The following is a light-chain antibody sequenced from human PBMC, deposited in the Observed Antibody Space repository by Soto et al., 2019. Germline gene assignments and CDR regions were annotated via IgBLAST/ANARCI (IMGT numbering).Light chain of an antibody. V-gene: IGKV1-17*01. CDR1: QSISSY. Sequence: DIQMTQSPSSLSESVGDRFTITCRASQSISSYLNWYQQKPGKVPKLLIYAASSLQSGVPSRFSGSGSGTDFTLTISSLQPEDFATYYCLQHNSYPLTFGGGTKVDI. CDR2: AAS. CDR3: LQHNSYPLT. J-gene: IGKJ4*01.